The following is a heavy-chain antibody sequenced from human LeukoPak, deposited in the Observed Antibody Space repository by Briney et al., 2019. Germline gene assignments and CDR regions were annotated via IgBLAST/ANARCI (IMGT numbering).Heavy chain of an antibody. CDR3: AGDRAPYYYDSSGKSPPDY. Sequence: ASVKVSCKASGYTFTSYAMNWVRQAPGQGLEWMGWINTNTGNPTYAQGFTGRFVFSLDTSVSTAYLQISSLKAEDTAVYYCAGDRAPYYYDSSGKSPPDYWGQGTLVTVSS. J-gene: IGHJ4*02. D-gene: IGHD3-22*01. V-gene: IGHV7-4-1*02. CDR1: GYTFTSYA. CDR2: INTNTGNP.